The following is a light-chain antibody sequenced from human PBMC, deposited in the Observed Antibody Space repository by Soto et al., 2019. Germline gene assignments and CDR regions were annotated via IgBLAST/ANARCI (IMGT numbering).Light chain of an antibody. V-gene: IGKV3-20*01. CDR3: QQRGT. J-gene: IGKJ2*02. CDR2: GAS. CDR1: QSVSASF. Sequence: EIVLTQSPGTLSLSPGERATLSCRASQSVSASFLAWYQQKPGQAPRLLIYGASSRATGIPDRFSGSGSGTDFNLTISRLEPEDAAVYYCQQRGTFGQGTKLEIK.